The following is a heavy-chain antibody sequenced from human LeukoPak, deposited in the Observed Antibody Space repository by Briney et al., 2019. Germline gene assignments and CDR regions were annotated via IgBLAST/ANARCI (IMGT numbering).Heavy chain of an antibody. D-gene: IGHD5-12*01. CDR3: ARGRGYSGYDVSLPSDY. CDR2: IYSGGST. CDR1: GFTVSSKY. J-gene: IGHJ4*02. Sequence: GGSLRLSCAGSGFTVSSKYMSWVRQAPGKGLEWVSVIYSGGSTGYADSVKGRFTMSRDNSKNMLYLQMNSLRVDDTAVYFCARGRGYSGYDVSLPSDYWGQGTLVTVSS. V-gene: IGHV3-66*01.